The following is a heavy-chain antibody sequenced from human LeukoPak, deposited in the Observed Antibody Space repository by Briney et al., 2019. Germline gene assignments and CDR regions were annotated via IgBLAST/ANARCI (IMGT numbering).Heavy chain of an antibody. J-gene: IGHJ4*02. CDR3: ERGGSSYRFGEYPYYFDY. V-gene: IGHV1-2*06. CDR1: GYTFTGYY. Sequence: ASVKVSRKASGYTFTGYYMHWVRQAPGQGLEWMGRINPNGGGTNYAQKFQGRVTMTRDTSISTAYMELSRLRSDDTAVYYCERGGSSYRFGEYPYYFDYWGQGTLVTVSS. CDR2: INPNGGGT. D-gene: IGHD3-10*01.